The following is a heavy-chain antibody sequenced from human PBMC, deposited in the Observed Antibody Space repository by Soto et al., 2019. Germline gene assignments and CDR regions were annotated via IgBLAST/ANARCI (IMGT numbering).Heavy chain of an antibody. Sequence: GASVKVSCKASGSTLTSYDITWVRKATGKGLEWMGWMNPNSGNTGYAQKFQGRVTMTRNTSISTAYMELSSLRSEETAVYYCARGQLWFGELPGYWGQGTLVTVSS. D-gene: IGHD3-10*01. CDR2: MNPNSGNT. CDR1: GSTLTSYD. CDR3: ARGQLWFGELPGY. V-gene: IGHV1-8*01. J-gene: IGHJ4*02.